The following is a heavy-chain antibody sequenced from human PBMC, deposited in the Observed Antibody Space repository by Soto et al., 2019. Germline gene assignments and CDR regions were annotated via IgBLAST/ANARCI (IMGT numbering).Heavy chain of an antibody. D-gene: IGHD4-17*01. CDR3: AREWKGPATVHAFDI. CDR2: IYYSGST. Sequence: QVQLQESGPGLVKPSQTLSLTCTVSGCSISSGDYYWSWIRQPPGKGLEWIWYIYYSGSTYYNPSLKSRVTLSVDTSKNQFSLKLSSVTAADTAVYYCAREWKGPATVHAFDIWGQGTMVTVSS. CDR1: GCSISSGDYY. V-gene: IGHV4-30-4*01. J-gene: IGHJ3*02.